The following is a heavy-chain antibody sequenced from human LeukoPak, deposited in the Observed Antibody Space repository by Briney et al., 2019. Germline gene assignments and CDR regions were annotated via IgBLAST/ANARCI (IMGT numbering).Heavy chain of an antibody. Sequence: RGSLRLSCAASGFTFSSYAMSWVRQAPGKGLEWVSAISGSGGSTYYADSVKGRFTISRDNSKNTLYLQMNSLRAEDTAVYYCAKGPMVRGVIIGGELDYWGQGTLVTVSS. J-gene: IGHJ4*02. CDR2: ISGSGGST. CDR1: GFTFSSYA. CDR3: AKGPMVRGVIIGGELDY. D-gene: IGHD3-10*01. V-gene: IGHV3-23*01.